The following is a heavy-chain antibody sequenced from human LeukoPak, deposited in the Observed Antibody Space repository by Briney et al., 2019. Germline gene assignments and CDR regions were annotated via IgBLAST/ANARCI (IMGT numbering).Heavy chain of an antibody. V-gene: IGHV1-18*04. CDR2: ISANNGDT. CDR3: ARKGMGSPLDF. J-gene: IGHJ4*02. D-gene: IGHD3-10*01. CDR1: GFTFTSYG. Sequence: ASVKVSCKTSGFTFTSYGISWMRQAPGQDLEWMAWISANNGDTHYAQRLQGRVTLTTDTSTGTAYMEVRSLRSDDTAVYYCARKGMGSPLDFWGQGTLVTVSS.